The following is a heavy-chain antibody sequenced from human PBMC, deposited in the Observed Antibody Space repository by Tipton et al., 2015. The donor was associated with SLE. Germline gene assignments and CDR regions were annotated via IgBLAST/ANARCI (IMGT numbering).Heavy chain of an antibody. CDR2: IYYSGST. J-gene: IGHJ4*02. Sequence: LRLSCEASGFTFNSYSLNWVRQAPGKGLEWIGSIYYSGSTYYNPSLKSRVTISVDTSKNQFSLKLSSVTAADTAVYYCARLGSRPYNSGWYSWGQGTLVTVSS. CDR3: ARLGSRPYNSGWYS. D-gene: IGHD6-19*01. CDR1: GFTFNSYSLN. V-gene: IGHV4-39*01.